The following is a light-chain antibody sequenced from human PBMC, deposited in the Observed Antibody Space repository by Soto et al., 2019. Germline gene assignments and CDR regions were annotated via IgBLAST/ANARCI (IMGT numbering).Light chain of an antibody. J-gene: IGKJ1*01. V-gene: IGKV3-15*01. CDR1: QSVSRN. CDR3: QQYNNWPSWT. Sequence: EIVMTQSPATLSVSPGERATLSCRASQSVSRNLAWYQQKPGQAPRLLIYGASTRATGIPARFSGSGSGTEFTLTITSLQSEDFAVYFCQQYNNWPSWTFGQGTKLEIK. CDR2: GAS.